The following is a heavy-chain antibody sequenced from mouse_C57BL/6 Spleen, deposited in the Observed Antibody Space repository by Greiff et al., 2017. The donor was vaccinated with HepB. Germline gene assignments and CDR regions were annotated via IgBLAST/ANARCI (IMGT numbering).Heavy chain of an antibody. V-gene: IGHV1-50*01. CDR1: GYTFTSYW. CDR3: ANREITTRAMDY. CDR2: LDPSDSYT. Sequence: VQLQQPGAELVKPGASVKLSCKASGYTFTSYWMQWVKQRPGQGLEWIGELDPSDSYTNYNQKFKGKATLTVDTSSSTAYMQLSSLTSEDSAVYYCANREITTRAMDYWGQGTSVTVSS. D-gene: IGHD1-1*01. J-gene: IGHJ4*01.